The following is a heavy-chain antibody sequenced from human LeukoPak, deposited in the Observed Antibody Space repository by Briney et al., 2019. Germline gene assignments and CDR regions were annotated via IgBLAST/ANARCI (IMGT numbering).Heavy chain of an antibody. CDR3: ARGMTYYYDSSGYYPFGY. V-gene: IGHV4-38-2*02. CDR2: IYHSGST. D-gene: IGHD3-22*01. Sequence: PSETLSLTCTVSGYSISSGYYWGWIRQPPGKGLEWIGSIYHSGSTYYNPSLKSRVTISVDTSKNQFSLKLSSVTAADTAVYYCARGMTYYYDSSGYYPFGYWGQGTLVTVSS. J-gene: IGHJ4*02. CDR1: GYSISSGYY.